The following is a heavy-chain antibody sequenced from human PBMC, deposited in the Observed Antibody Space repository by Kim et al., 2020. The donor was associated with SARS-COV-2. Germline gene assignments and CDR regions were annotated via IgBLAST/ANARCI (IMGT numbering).Heavy chain of an antibody. D-gene: IGHD3-22*01. J-gene: IGHJ4*02. CDR2: IRSSGSDK. CDR3: ARRYYYDTTDYYLSGTYGL. V-gene: IGHV3-11*01. CDR1: GFMFSDYY. Sequence: GGSLRLSCAASGFMFSDYYMSWIRQAPGKGLEWLSEIRSSGSDKYHADSVQGRFTISRDNAKNILYLQMNSLRAEDTAVYYCARRYYYDTTDYYLSGTYGLGGRGTLVTVSS.